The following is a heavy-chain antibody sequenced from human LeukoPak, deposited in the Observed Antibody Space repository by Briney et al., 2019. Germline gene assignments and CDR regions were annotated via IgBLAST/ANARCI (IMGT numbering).Heavy chain of an antibody. CDR2: IYSGGIT. CDR1: GFIVSSNY. Sequence: PGGSLRLSCAASGFIVSSNYMSWVRQAPGKGLEWVSVIYSGGITYYADSVKGRFTISRDNSKNTLYLQMNSLRAEDTAVYYCARAPIDSNSWYQAFDLWGQGTMVTVSS. V-gene: IGHV3-53*01. J-gene: IGHJ3*01. D-gene: IGHD6-13*01. CDR3: ARAPIDSNSWYQAFDL.